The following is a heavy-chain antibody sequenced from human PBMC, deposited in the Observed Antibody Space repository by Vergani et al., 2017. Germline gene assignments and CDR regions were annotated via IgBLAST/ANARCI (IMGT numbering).Heavy chain of an antibody. D-gene: IGHD1-20*01. Sequence: EVQVVESGGGLVQPGGSLRLSCAASGFTFSTYAMTWVRQAPGKGLEWVSTISSDGGSTYYADSVKGRVTISRDNSKNTLYLQMNSLRVEDTAVYYCARAYGRYDWFDYWGQRTLVTVSS. J-gene: IGHJ4*01. V-gene: IGHV3-23*04. CDR2: ISSDGGST. CDR3: ARAYGRYDWFDY. CDR1: GFTFSTYA.